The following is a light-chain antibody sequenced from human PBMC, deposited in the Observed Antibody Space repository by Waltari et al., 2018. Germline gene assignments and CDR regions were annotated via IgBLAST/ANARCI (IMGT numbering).Light chain of an antibody. Sequence: SFELTQPPSMSVSPGQTARITCSGDALPSQYVYWYQQRPGQAPILIIDKDTERPSGIPERFSGSNSGTTVTLTISGVQAEDEADYYCQSTDSSGTYVFGTGTKVTVL. V-gene: IGLV3-25*03. CDR1: ALPSQY. CDR3: QSTDSSGTYV. J-gene: IGLJ1*01. CDR2: KDT.